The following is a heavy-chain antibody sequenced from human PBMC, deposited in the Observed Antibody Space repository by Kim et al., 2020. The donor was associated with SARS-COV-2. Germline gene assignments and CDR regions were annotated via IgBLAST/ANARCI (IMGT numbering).Heavy chain of an antibody. D-gene: IGHD3-9*01. Sequence: GGSLRLSCAASGFTFSDYYLSWIRQAPGKGLEWVSYISNSGSTIYYAGSVKGRFAISRDNAKNSLYLHMNSLRAEDTAVYYCARDRRYDILTGLLAARTLDYWGQGTLVTVSS. CDR2: ISNSGSTI. CDR3: ARDRRYDILTGLLAARTLDY. CDR1: GFTFSDYY. J-gene: IGHJ4*02. V-gene: IGHV3-11*01.